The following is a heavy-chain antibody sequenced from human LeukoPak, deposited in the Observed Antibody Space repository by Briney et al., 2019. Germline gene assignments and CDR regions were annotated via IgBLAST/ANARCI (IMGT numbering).Heavy chain of an antibody. V-gene: IGHV3-23*01. CDR2: ISDSGGST. Sequence: GGSLRLSCAASGFTFSSYAMSWVRQAPGKGLEWVLTISDSGGSTYHADSVKGRFAISRDNSKSTLFLQMNSLRADDTAVYYCAKAVAGLIGDFQHWGQGTQVTVSS. CDR3: AKAVAGLIGDFQH. D-gene: IGHD6-19*01. J-gene: IGHJ1*01. CDR1: GFTFSSYA.